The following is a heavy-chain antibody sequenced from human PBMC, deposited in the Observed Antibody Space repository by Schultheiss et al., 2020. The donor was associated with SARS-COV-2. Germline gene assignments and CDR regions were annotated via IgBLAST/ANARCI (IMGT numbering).Heavy chain of an antibody. CDR2: INHSGST. V-gene: IGHV4-34*01. D-gene: IGHD3-22*01. J-gene: IGHJ4*02. Sequence: SETLSLTCAVYGGSFSGYYWSWIRQPPGKGLEWIGEINHSGSTNYNPSLKSRVTISVDTSKNQFSLKLSSVTAADTAVYYCAREVIHYYDSSGEQRDYWGQGTLVTVSS. CDR1: GGSFSGYY. CDR3: AREVIHYYDSSGEQRDY.